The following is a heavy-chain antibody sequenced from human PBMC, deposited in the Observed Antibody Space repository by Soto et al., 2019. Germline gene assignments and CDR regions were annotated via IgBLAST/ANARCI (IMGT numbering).Heavy chain of an antibody. V-gene: IGHV1-69*02. CDR2: IIPIVDIT. CDR1: GGTFSSYS. J-gene: IGHJ4*02. Sequence: SVKVSCKASGGTFSSYSISWVRQAPGQGLEWMGRIIPIVDITTYAQKLEGRVTITADKSTSTAYMELSSLRSEDTAVYYCARVTAVAGNYFDYWGQGTQVTVSS. CDR3: ARVTAVAGNYFDY. D-gene: IGHD6-19*01.